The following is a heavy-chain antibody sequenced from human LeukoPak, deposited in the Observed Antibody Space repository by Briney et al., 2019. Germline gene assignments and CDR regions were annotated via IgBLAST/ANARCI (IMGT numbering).Heavy chain of an antibody. D-gene: IGHD1-1*01. CDR2: INPNSADT. Sequence: ASVKVSCKASGYTFTDYYMHWVRQAPGQGLEWMGWINPNSADTNYVQKFQGRVTMTRDTSLNTAYMELSRLRSDDTAVYYCARVPDVEFVVHWGQGTLVTVSS. V-gene: IGHV1-2*02. J-gene: IGHJ4*02. CDR3: ARVPDVEFVVH. CDR1: GYTFTDYY.